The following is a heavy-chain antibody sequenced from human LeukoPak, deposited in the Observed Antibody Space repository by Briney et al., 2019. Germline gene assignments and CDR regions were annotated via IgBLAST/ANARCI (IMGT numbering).Heavy chain of an antibody. CDR2: ISSSSSYT. V-gene: IGHV3-11*03. CDR3: GRRGYSGYDR. Sequence: GGSLRLSCAASGFTVSSNYMSWVRQAPGRGLEWVSFISSSSSYTEYADSVKGRFTISRDNARNPLYLQMNSLRADDTAVYYCGRRGYSGYDRWGQGTLVTVSS. CDR1: GFTVSSNY. D-gene: IGHD5-12*01. J-gene: IGHJ5*02.